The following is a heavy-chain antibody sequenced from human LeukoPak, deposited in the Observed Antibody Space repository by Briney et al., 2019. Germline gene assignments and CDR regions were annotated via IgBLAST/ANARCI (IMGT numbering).Heavy chain of an antibody. Sequence: GASVKVSCKASGGTFSSYAISWVRQAPGQGLEWMGRIIPIFVIANYAQKFQGRVTITADKSTSTAYMELSSLRSEDTAVYYCARGKSSSWSRPNWFDPWGQGTLVTVSS. D-gene: IGHD6-13*01. J-gene: IGHJ5*02. CDR2: IIPIFVIA. CDR3: ARGKSSSWSRPNWFDP. CDR1: GGTFSSYA. V-gene: IGHV1-69*04.